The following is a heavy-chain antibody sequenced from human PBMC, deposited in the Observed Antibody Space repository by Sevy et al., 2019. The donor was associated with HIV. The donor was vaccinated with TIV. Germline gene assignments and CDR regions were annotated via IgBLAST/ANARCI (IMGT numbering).Heavy chain of an antibody. V-gene: IGHV3-7*01. Sequence: GGSLRLSCAASGFTFSRFWMSWVRQAPGKGLEWVANIKQDGSEKQYVDSVKGRFTISRDNAENSLYLQMSSLRAGDTAVYYCARDRGTVAAGTSYDNGMGVWGQGTTVTVSS. CDR1: GFTFSRFW. J-gene: IGHJ6*02. D-gene: IGHD6-13*01. CDR2: IKQDGSEK. CDR3: ARDRGTVAAGTSYDNGMGV.